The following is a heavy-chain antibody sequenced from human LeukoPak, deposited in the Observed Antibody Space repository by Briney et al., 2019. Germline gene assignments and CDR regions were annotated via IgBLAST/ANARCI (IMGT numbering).Heavy chain of an antibody. V-gene: IGHV1-8*03. CDR1: GYTFTSYG. CDR2: MNPNSGNT. CDR3: ARGPNWFDP. Sequence: KXSGYTFTSYGISGVGQATGQGGEWMGWMNPNSGNTGYAQKFQGRGTITRNNAISTAYMEVGSLRSEDTAVYYCARGPNWFDPWGQGTLVTVSS. J-gene: IGHJ5*02.